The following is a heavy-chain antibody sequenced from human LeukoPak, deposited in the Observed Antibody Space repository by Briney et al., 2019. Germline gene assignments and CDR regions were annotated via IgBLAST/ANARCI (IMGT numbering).Heavy chain of an antibody. J-gene: IGHJ5*02. Sequence: GASVKVSCKASGYTFSSYDINWVRQATGQGLEWMGWMNPNSGNTGYAQKFQGRVTMTRNTSISTAYMELSSLRSEDTAVYYCARGLQLLGIWFDPWGQGTLVTVSS. V-gene: IGHV1-8*01. D-gene: IGHD2-2*01. CDR1: GYTFSSYD. CDR2: MNPNSGNT. CDR3: ARGLQLLGIWFDP.